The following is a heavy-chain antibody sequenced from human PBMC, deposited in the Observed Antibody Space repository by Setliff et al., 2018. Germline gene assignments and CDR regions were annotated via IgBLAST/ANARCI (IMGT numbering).Heavy chain of an antibody. Sequence: GSLRLSCAASGFNFNIAWMNWVRQAPGKGLEWVAVIWDDGGNKYHADSVKGRFTISRDNAKNTLYLQMNSLRAEDTAVYYCARGNSGGDYWGQGTLVTVSS. D-gene: IGHD6-25*01. V-gene: IGHV3-33*08. J-gene: IGHJ4*02. CDR1: GFNFNIAW. CDR3: ARGNSGGDY. CDR2: IWDDGGNK.